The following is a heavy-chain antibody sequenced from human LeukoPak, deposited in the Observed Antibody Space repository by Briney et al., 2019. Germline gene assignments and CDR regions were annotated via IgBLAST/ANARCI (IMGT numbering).Heavy chain of an antibody. CDR2: TSTFSDNT. CDR3: ARRGYAATIFADDALDI. CDR1: GYTFTNYG. V-gene: IGHV1-18*01. Sequence: ASVKVSCKASGYTFTNYGIRWVRQAPGQGLEWMGWTSTFSDNTNYAQKLQGRVTMTTDTSTTTAFMELRSLRSDDTAVYYCARRGYAATIFADDALDIWGQGTMVTVSS. D-gene: IGHD5-24*01. J-gene: IGHJ3*02.